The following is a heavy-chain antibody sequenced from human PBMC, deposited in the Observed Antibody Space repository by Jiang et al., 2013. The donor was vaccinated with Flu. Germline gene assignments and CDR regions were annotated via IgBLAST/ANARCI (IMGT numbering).Heavy chain of an antibody. CDR2: IYYSGST. V-gene: IGHV4-30-4*01. J-gene: IGHJ6*02. D-gene: IGHD1/OR15-1a*01. CDR1: GGSISNGDYY. CDR3: ARANSYYYAMDV. Sequence: GLVKPSQTLSLTCTVSGGSISNGDYYWSWIRQPPGKGLEWIGYIYYSGSTYYNPSLKSRVIISLDTSKKQFSLKLRFVTAADTAMYYCARANSYYYAMDVWGQGTTVTVSS.